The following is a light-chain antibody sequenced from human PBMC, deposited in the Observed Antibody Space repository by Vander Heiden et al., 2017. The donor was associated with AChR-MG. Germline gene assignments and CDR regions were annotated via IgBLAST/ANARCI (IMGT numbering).Light chain of an antibody. V-gene: IGKV1-39*01. Sequence: DIQMTQSPTSLSASVGDRVTITCRASQSISTFLNWYQQKPGRAPNLLIYAASTLRSGVPSRFSGSGSGTDYTLTITKLQPEDFATYFCQQSDSTWYTFGQGTKLEIK. J-gene: IGKJ2*01. CDR2: AAS. CDR1: QSISTF. CDR3: QQSDSTWYT.